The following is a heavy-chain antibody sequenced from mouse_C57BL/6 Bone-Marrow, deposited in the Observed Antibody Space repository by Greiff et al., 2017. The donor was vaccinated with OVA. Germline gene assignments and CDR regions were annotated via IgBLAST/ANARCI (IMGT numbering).Heavy chain of an antibody. CDR1: GFSFNTYA. J-gene: IGHJ2*01. V-gene: IGHV10-1*01. CDR3: VRQRGTVFFDY. Sequence: EVKLEESGGGLVQPKGSLKLSCAASGFSFNTYAMNWVRQAPGKGLEWVARIRSKSNNYATYYADSVKDRFTISRDDSESMLYLQMNNLKTEDTAMYYCVRQRGTVFFDYWGQGTTLTVSS. D-gene: IGHD3-3*01. CDR2: IRSKSNNYAT.